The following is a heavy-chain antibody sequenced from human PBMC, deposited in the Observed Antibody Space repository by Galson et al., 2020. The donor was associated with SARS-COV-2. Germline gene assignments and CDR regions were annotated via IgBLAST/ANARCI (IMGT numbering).Heavy chain of an antibody. CDR1: GGSISSGGYY. V-gene: IGHV4-31*03. J-gene: IGHJ3*02. CDR2: IYYSGST. CDR3: ARARIVVVINAFDI. D-gene: IGHD3-22*01. Sequence: ETSGTLSLTCTVSGGSISSGGYYWSWIRQHPGKGLEWIGYIYYSGSTYYNPSLKSRVTISVDTSKNQFSLKLSSVTAADTAVYYCARARIVVVINAFDIWGQGTMVPVSS.